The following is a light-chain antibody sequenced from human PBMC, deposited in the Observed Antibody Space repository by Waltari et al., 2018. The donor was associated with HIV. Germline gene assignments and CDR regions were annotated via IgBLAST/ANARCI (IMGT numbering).Light chain of an antibody. CDR3: CSYVGNFTWV. CDR1: NSDVGGYNW. J-gene: IGLJ3*02. Sequence: QSALTQPRSVSGSPGQSVTISCTGTNSDVGGYNWPTRYQQHPGKVPKLMVYDVSKRPSGVPDRFSASKSDNTAYLTISGLQADDEGDYYCCSYVGNFTWVFGGGTILTVL. CDR2: DVS. V-gene: IGLV2-11*01.